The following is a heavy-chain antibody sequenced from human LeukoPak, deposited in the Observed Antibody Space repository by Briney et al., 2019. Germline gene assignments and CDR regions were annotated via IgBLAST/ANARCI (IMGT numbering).Heavy chain of an antibody. CDR1: GFTFSSYS. CDR2: ISSSSSTI. D-gene: IGHD6-13*01. Sequence: GGSLRLSCAASGFTFSSYSMNWVCQAPGKGLEWVSYISSSSSTIYYADSVKGRFTISRDNAKNSLYLQMNSLRAEDTAVHYCASRYSSSWYPGYFQHWGQGTLVTVSS. J-gene: IGHJ1*01. CDR3: ASRYSSSWYPGYFQH. V-gene: IGHV3-48*01.